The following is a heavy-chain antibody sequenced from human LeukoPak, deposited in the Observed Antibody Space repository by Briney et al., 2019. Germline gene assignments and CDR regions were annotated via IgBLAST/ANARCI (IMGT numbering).Heavy chain of an antibody. J-gene: IGHJ3*02. V-gene: IGHV4-59*01. CDR1: GGSISSYY. Sequence: PSETLSLTCTVSGGSISSYYWSWIRQPPGKGLEWIGYIYYSGSTNYNPSLKSRVTISVDTSKNQFSLKLSSVTAADTAVYYCARALKLDYYGSAGAFDIWGQGTMVTVSS. CDR3: ARALKLDYYGSAGAFDI. D-gene: IGHD3-10*01. CDR2: IYYSGST.